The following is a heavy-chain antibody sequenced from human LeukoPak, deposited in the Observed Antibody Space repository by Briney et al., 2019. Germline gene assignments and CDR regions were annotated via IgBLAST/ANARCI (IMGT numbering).Heavy chain of an antibody. D-gene: IGHD6-13*01. CDR1: GYTFTGYY. J-gene: IGHJ4*02. V-gene: IGHV1-46*01. CDR2: INPSGGST. Sequence: ASVTVSFTASGYTFTGYYMHWVRQAPGQGLEWMGIINPSGGSTSYAQKFQGRVTMTRDTSTSTVYMELSSLRSEDTAVYYCARGIAAAGTSGGSYYFDYWGQGTLVTVSS. CDR3: ARGIAAAGTSGGSYYFDY.